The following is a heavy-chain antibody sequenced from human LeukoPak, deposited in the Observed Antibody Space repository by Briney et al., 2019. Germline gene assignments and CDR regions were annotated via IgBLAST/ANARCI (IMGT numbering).Heavy chain of an antibody. Sequence: GGSLRLSCAASGFTFSDNYMSWIRQAPGKGLEWVSYISGSSSYTNYADSVKGRFAMSRDNAKNSLYLLMNSLRAEDTAVYYCARISGSGSNYGPFDYWGQGTLVTVSS. CDR3: ARISGSGSNYGPFDY. CDR2: ISGSSSYT. V-gene: IGHV3-11*03. D-gene: IGHD3-10*01. J-gene: IGHJ4*02. CDR1: GFTFSDNY.